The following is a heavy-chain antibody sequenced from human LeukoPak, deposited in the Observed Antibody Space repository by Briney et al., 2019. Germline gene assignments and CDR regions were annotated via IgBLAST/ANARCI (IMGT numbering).Heavy chain of an antibody. D-gene: IGHD1-1*01. V-gene: IGHV4-34*01. Sequence: SETLSLTCAVYGGSFSGYYWSWIRQPPGKGLEWIGEINHSGSTNYNPSLKSRVTISVDTSKNQFSLKLSSVTAADTAVYYCAREEAGIDPWGQGTLVTVSS. CDR2: INHSGST. CDR1: GGSFSGYY. CDR3: AREEAGIDP. J-gene: IGHJ5*02.